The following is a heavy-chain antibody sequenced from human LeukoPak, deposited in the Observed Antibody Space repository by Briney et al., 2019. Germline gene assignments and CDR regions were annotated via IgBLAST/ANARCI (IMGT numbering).Heavy chain of an antibody. Sequence: KPGGSLRLSCAASGFTFSSYSMNWVRQAPGKGLEWVSSISSSSSYIYYADSVKGRFTISRDNAKNSLYLQMNSLRAEDTAVYYCARKSSSYYYDSSGYCWIFDYWGQGTLVTVSS. D-gene: IGHD3-22*01. J-gene: IGHJ4*02. CDR3: ARKSSSYYYDSSGYCWIFDY. V-gene: IGHV3-21*01. CDR1: GFTFSSYS. CDR2: ISSSSSYI.